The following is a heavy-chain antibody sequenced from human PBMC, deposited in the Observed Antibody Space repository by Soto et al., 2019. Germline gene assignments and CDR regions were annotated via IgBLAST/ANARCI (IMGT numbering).Heavy chain of an antibody. J-gene: IGHJ6*02. CDR3: ARDISSWYSMDV. D-gene: IGHD6-13*01. CDR1: GYTFTGSY. Sequence: ASVWVSSLASGYTFTGSYMHWVRQAPGQGLEWMGWINPNSGGTNYAQKFQGRVTMTRDTSISTAYMELSRLRSDDTAVYYCARDISSWYSMDVWGQGTTVTVSS. CDR2: INPNSGGT. V-gene: IGHV1-2*02.